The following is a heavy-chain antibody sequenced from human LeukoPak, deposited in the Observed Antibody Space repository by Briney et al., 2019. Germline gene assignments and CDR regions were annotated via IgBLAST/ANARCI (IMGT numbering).Heavy chain of an antibody. D-gene: IGHD2-2*01. Sequence: ASVKVSCKASGYTFTSYYMHWVRQAPGQGLEWMGIINPSGGSTSYAQKFQGRVTMTRDTSTSTVYMELSSLRSEDTAVYYCARGDQRNCSSTSCPRGAFDIWGQGTMVTVPS. CDR1: GYTFTSYY. CDR2: INPSGGST. CDR3: ARGDQRNCSSTSCPRGAFDI. V-gene: IGHV1-46*01. J-gene: IGHJ3*02.